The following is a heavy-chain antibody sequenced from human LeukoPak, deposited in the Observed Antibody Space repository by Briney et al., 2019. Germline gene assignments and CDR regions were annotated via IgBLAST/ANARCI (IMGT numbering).Heavy chain of an antibody. CDR1: GGSISSGDYY. Sequence: PSQTLSLTCTVSGGSISSGDYYWSWIRQPPGKGLEWIGYIYYSGSTYYNPSLKSRVTISVDTSKNQFSLKLSSVTAADTAVYYCARDRHDFWSAGWFDPWGQGTLVTVSS. V-gene: IGHV4-30-4*08. CDR3: ARDRHDFWSAGWFDP. D-gene: IGHD3-3*01. J-gene: IGHJ5*02. CDR2: IYYSGST.